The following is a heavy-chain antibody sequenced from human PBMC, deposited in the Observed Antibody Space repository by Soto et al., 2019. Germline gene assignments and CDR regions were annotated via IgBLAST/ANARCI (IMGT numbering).Heavy chain of an antibody. CDR3: TRVSPFLTGPDY. CDR1: GYTFTSYY. CDR2: INPSDGTT. D-gene: IGHD3-9*01. V-gene: IGHV1-46*03. J-gene: IGHJ4*02. Sequence: ASVKVSCKASGYTFTSYYMYWVRQAPGQGLEWTGIINPSDGTTWYPQKFRGRVTVTRDSSTSTVYMELSSLRSDDTAVYYCTRVSPFLTGPDYWGQGTLVTVSS.